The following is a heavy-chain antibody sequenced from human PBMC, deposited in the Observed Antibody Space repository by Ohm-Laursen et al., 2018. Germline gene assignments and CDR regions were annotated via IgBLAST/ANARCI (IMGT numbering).Heavy chain of an antibody. D-gene: IGHD1-26*01. CDR1: GGSISSYY. CDR2: IHRSGVT. J-gene: IGHJ4*02. Sequence: TLSLTCTVSGGSISSYYWTWIRQPPGKGLEWIGEIHRSGVTNYKPSLQSRVTISVDTSNNQFSLKVNSVTAADTAVYFCARYDSRSGSYFDYWGQGTLVIVSS. CDR3: ARYDSRSGSYFDY. V-gene: IGHV4-34*01.